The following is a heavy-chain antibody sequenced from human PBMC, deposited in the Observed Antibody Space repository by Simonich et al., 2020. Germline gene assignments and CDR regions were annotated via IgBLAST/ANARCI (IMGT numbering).Heavy chain of an antibody. J-gene: IGHJ3*02. V-gene: IGHV3-23*01. D-gene: IGHD2-2*01. CDR3: AKEESYSSTSCYDAFDI. Sequence: EVQLLESGGGLVQPGGSLRLSCAASGFTFSSYAMSWVRQAPGKGRGWVPHISGRGGSTYYADSVKSRFTISRDNSKNTLYLQMNSLRAEDTAVYYCAKEESYSSTSCYDAFDIWGQGTMVTVSS. CDR1: GFTFSSYA. CDR2: ISGRGGST.